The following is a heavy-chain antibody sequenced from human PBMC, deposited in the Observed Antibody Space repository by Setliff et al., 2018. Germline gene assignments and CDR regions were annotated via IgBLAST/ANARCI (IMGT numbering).Heavy chain of an antibody. J-gene: IGHJ4*02. V-gene: IGHV3-7*01. CDR2: IKQDGGKT. CDR1: GFTFSSYW. D-gene: IGHD2-21*02. Sequence: GGSLRLSCAASGFTFSSYWMTWVRQAPGKGLEWVANIKQDGGKTYYVDSVKGRFSISRDNAKNSLYLQMNSLRAEDTAVYYCARASKGLYCGSDCFYTFDSWGPGTLVTVSS. CDR3: ARASKGLYCGSDCFYTFDS.